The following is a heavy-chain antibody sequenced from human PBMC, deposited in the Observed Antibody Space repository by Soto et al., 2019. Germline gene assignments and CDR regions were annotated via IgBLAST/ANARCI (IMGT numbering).Heavy chain of an antibody. D-gene: IGHD3-10*01. CDR2: IYHSGST. V-gene: IGHV4-30-2*01. Sequence: QLQLQESGSGLVKPSQTLSLTCAVSGGSISSGGYSWSWIRQPPGKGLEWIGYIYHSGSTYYNPSRKRRVTISVDRSKNQFSLKLSSVTAADTAVYYCARGRKGTMVRGVITYYYYGMDVWGQGTTVTVSS. CDR1: GGSISSGGYS. CDR3: ARGRKGTMVRGVITYYYYGMDV. J-gene: IGHJ6*02.